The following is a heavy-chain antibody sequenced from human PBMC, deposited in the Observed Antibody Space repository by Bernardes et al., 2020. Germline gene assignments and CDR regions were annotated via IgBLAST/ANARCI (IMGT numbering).Heavy chain of an antibody. V-gene: IGHV4-61*01. CDR1: SGSVSSSSFY. D-gene: IGHD6-19*01. Sequence: AESLSLTCKVSSGSVSSSSFYWHWLLQPPGKGLEWIGCFLYSGTTHFHPSFTSRVAMSLDTSKNEFSLRLDSVTAADTAVYYCTKDTRAVSGTWGRGTLVTVSS. CDR3: TKDTRAVSGT. J-gene: IGHJ4*02. CDR2: FLYSGTT.